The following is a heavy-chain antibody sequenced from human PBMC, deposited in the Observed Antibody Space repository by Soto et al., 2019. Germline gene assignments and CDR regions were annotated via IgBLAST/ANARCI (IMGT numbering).Heavy chain of an antibody. Sequence: GESLKISCKASGYTFTSYDINWVRQATGQGLEWMGWMNPNSGNTGYAQKFQGRVTMTRNTSISTAYMELSSLRSEDTAVYYCARAAVEVLDYYYYYGMDVWGQGTTVTVSS. CDR3: ARAAVEVLDYYYYYGMDV. V-gene: IGHV1-8*01. J-gene: IGHJ6*02. CDR2: MNPNSGNT. D-gene: IGHD2-8*02. CDR1: GYTFTSYD.